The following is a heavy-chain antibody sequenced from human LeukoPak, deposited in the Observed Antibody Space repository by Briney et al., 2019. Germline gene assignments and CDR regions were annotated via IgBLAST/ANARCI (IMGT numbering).Heavy chain of an antibody. V-gene: IGHV5-51*01. CDR1: GYTFTNFY. D-gene: IGHD4-17*01. J-gene: IGHJ4*02. CDR3: ASLHDYGDYIGY. Sequence: GASVKVSCKASGYTFTNFYVTWVRQAPGQGLEWMGIIYPGDSDTRYSPSFQGQVTISADKSISAAYLQWSSLKASDTAMYYCASLHDYGDYIGYWGQGTLVTVSS. CDR2: IYPGDSDT.